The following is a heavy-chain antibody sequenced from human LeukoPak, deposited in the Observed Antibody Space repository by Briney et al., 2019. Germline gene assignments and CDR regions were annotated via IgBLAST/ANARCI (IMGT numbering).Heavy chain of an antibody. V-gene: IGHV3-15*01. CDR3: TTIAVAGTALDY. Sequence: PGGSLRLSCAASGFTFSNAWMSWVRQAPGKGLEWVGRIKSKTDGGTTDYAAPVKGRFTISRDDSKNTLYLQMNSLKTEDTAVYYCTTIAVAGTALDYWGQGTLVSVSS. CDR1: GFTFSNAW. CDR2: IKSKTDGGTT. D-gene: IGHD6-19*01. J-gene: IGHJ4*02.